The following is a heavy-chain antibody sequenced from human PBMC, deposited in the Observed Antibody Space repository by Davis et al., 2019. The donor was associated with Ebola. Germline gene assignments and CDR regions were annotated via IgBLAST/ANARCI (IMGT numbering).Heavy chain of an antibody. J-gene: IGHJ3*02. CDR1: GYTFTGYY. D-gene: IGHD2-15*01. CDR2: INPNSGGT. V-gene: IGHV1-2*02. Sequence: ASVKVSCKASGYTFTGYYMHWVRQAPGQGLEWMGWINPNSGGTNYAQKFQGRVTITADKSTSTAYMELSSLRSEDTAVYYCASGDIVVMVAATGGAFDIWGQGTMVTVSS. CDR3: ASGDIVVMVAATGGAFDI.